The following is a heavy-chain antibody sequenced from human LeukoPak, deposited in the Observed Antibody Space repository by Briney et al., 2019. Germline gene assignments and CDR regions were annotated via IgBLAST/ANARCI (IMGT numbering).Heavy chain of an antibody. J-gene: IGHJ6*03. Sequence: ASVKVSCKASGGTFSGYALTWVRQAPGQGLEWMGWINPNSGGTNYAQKFQGRVTMTRDTSISTAYMELSRLRSDDTAVYYCARTAGYDFWSGYRYYYMDVWGKGTTVTVSS. D-gene: IGHD3-3*01. CDR2: INPNSGGT. V-gene: IGHV1-2*02. CDR1: GGTFSGYA. CDR3: ARTAGYDFWSGYRYYYMDV.